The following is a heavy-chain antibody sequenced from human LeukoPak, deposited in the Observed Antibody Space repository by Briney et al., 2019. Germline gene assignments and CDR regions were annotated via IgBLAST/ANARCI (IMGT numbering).Heavy chain of an antibody. J-gene: IGHJ4*02. D-gene: IGHD3-3*01. CDR3: ARDRRAYDFWSGYYQD. CDR1: GGSISSYY. V-gene: IGHV4-59*01. Sequence: SETLSLTCTVSGGSISSYYWSWIRQPPGKGVEWIGYIYYSGSTNYSPSLKSRVTISVDTSKNQFSLKLSSVTAADTAVYYCARDRRAYDFWSGYYQDWGQGTLVTVSS. CDR2: IYYSGST.